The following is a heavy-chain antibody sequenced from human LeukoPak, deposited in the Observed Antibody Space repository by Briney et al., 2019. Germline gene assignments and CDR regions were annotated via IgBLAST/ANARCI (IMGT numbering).Heavy chain of an antibody. Sequence: GGSLRLSCAASGFPFSSYSMTWVRQAPGKGLEWVANIKPDGTSKFYVDSVKGRFTISRDNALNSLYLQMNSLRAEDTAIYYCARSIPYGTTWYGRSDYWGQGTLVTVSS. CDR2: IKPDGTSK. CDR3: ARSIPYGTTWYGRSDY. D-gene: IGHD6-13*01. CDR1: GFPFSSYS. J-gene: IGHJ4*02. V-gene: IGHV3-7*03.